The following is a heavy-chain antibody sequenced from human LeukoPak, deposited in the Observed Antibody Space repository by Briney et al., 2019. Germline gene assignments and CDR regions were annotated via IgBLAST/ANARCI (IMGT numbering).Heavy chain of an antibody. CDR3: ARAGYFALEDAFDI. Sequence: WGSLRLSCAASGFTFSSYWMHWVRQAPGKGLVWVSRINSDGSSTSYADSVRGRFTISRDNAKNTLYLQMNSLIAEDTAVYYCARAGYFALEDAFDIWGQGTMVTVSS. J-gene: IGHJ3*02. CDR2: INSDGSST. D-gene: IGHD3-9*01. V-gene: IGHV3-74*01. CDR1: GFTFSSYW.